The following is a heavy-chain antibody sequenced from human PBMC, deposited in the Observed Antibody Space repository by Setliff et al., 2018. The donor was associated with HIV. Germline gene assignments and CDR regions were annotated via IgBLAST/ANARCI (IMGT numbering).Heavy chain of an antibody. CDR3: ARESGICGGDCHYAFDM. CDR2: IIPIFGKT. CDR1: GGTFSTHS. V-gene: IGHV1-69*13. J-gene: IGHJ3*02. Sequence: ASVKVSCKASGGTFSTHSISWVRQAAGQGLEWIGGIIPIFGKTNYARKFQGRVTITADDSTSTAYMDLNNLRSEDTAVYYCARESGICGGDCHYAFDMWGHGTRVTVSS. D-gene: IGHD2-21*02.